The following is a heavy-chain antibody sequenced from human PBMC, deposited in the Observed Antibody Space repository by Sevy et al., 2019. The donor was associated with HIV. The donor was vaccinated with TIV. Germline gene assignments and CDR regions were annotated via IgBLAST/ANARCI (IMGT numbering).Heavy chain of an antibody. CDR2: ISDGGAVI. Sequence: GGSVRLSCAASGFNFSSHKMNWIRQAPGKGLEWVAYISDGGAVIHYADSVKGRFTISRDNSKNSLYLQMNSLRADDTAVYYCAKEGAFWSGYYVDYWGQGTLVTVSS. J-gene: IGHJ4*02. D-gene: IGHD3-3*01. V-gene: IGHV3-48*03. CDR3: AKEGAFWSGYYVDY. CDR1: GFNFSSHK.